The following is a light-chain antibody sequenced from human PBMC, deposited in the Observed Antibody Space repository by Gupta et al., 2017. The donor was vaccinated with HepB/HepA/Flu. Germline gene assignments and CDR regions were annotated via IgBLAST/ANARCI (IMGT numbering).Light chain of an antibody. CDR1: NIGSKS. CDR3: QVWDSNSDHVV. V-gene: IGLV3-21*04. CDR2: YDS. J-gene: IGLJ2*01. Sequence: SYVLTQPPSVSVAPGKTARTTCGGNNIGSKSVHWYQQKPGQAPVLVIYYDSDRPSGIPERFSGSNSGNTATLTISSVEAGDEADYYFQVWDSNSDHVVFGGGSKLTVL.